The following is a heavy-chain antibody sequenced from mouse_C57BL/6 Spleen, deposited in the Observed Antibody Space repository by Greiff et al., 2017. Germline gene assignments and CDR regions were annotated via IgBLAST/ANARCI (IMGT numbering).Heavy chain of an antibody. Sequence: VQLQQSGAELARPGASVKMSCKASGYTFTSYTMHWVKQRPGQGLEWIGYINPSSGYTKYNQKFKDKATLTADKSSSTAYMQLSSLTSEDSAVYYCAREGLTTVKDYWGQGTTLTVSS. D-gene: IGHD1-1*01. CDR1: GYTFTSYT. CDR2: INPSSGYT. V-gene: IGHV1-4*01. J-gene: IGHJ2*01. CDR3: AREGLTTVKDY.